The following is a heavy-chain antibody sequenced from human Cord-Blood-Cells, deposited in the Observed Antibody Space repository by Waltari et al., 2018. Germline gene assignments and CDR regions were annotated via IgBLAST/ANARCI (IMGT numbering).Heavy chain of an antibody. D-gene: IGHD2-2*01. CDR3: AAQRGDCSSTSCAEYFQH. J-gene: IGHJ1*01. CDR2: INHSGST. V-gene: IGHV4-34*01. Sequence: QVQLQQWGAGLLKPSETLSLTCAVYGGSFSGYYWSWIRQPPGKGLEWIGEINHSGSTNYNPSLKSRVTISVDTSKNQFSLKLSSVTAADTAVYYCAAQRGDCSSTSCAEYFQHWGQGTLVTVSS. CDR1: GGSFSGYY.